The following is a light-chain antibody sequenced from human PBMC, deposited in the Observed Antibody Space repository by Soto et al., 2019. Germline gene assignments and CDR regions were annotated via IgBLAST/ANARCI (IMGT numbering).Light chain of an antibody. V-gene: IGKV1-39*01. J-gene: IGKJ3*01. Sequence: DIQMTQSPSSLSASVGDRVTITCRASQTIIRYLNRYQQKPGRAPNLLIYAASSLHTGVPSRFSASGSGTEFTLTISSLQPEDSATYYCQQSYSTLFTFGPGTRVEIK. CDR1: QTIIRY. CDR3: QQSYSTLFT. CDR2: AAS.